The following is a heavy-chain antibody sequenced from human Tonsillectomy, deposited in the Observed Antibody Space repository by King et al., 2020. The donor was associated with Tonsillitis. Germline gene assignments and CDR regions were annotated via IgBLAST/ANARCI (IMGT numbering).Heavy chain of an antibody. V-gene: IGHV3-33*01. Sequence: ESGGGVVQPGRSLRLSCAASGFTFSSYGMHWVRQAPGKGLEWGAVIWYDGSNKYYADSVKGRFTISRDNSKNTLYLQMNSLRAEDTAVYYCARGTYDSSGYYLGSLDYWGQGTLVTVSS. CDR2: IWYDGSNK. CDR3: ARGTYDSSGYYLGSLDY. J-gene: IGHJ4*02. D-gene: IGHD3-22*01. CDR1: GFTFSSYG.